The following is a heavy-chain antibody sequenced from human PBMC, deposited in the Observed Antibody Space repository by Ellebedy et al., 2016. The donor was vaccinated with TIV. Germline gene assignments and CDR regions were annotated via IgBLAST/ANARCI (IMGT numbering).Heavy chain of an antibody. CDR3: TTARSDF. J-gene: IGHJ4*02. CDR1: GFTFSNYV. D-gene: IGHD1-26*01. V-gene: IGHV3-23*01. Sequence: GESLKISCVASGFTFSNYVMHWVRQAPGKGLEWVSGISRTGNTQHYADSVEGRFIISRDNSKSTVSLQMSSLRDEDTATYFCTTARSDFWGQGTPVTVSS. CDR2: ISRTGNTQ.